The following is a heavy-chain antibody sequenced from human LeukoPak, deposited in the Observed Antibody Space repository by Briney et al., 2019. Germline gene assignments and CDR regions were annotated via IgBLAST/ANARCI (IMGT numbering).Heavy chain of an antibody. CDR2: LPPDELDI. CDR3: VGTIAYRGSEY. V-gene: IGHV3-74*01. D-gene: IGHD2-21*01. CDR1: GFTFSSYW. Sequence: SGGSLRLSCAASGFTFSSYWMHWVRQAPGMGLVWVSRLPPDELDIIYADSVKGRFTICRDNAKNTVYLQMDSLRAEDTTVYYCVGTIAYRGSEYWAQEALVTVSS. J-gene: IGHJ4*02.